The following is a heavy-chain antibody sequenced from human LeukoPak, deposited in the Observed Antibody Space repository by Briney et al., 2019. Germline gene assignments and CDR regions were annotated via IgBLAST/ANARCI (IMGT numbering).Heavy chain of an antibody. CDR2: ISYDGSNK. CDR1: GFTFSSYA. Sequence: PGGSLRLSCAASGFTFSSYAMHWVRQAPGKGLERVAVISYDGSNKYYADSVKGRFTISRDNSKNTLYLQMNSLRAEDTAVYYCARDSPEYSSSSGTFDPWGQGTLVTVSS. J-gene: IGHJ5*02. D-gene: IGHD6-13*01. CDR3: ARDSPEYSSSSGTFDP. V-gene: IGHV3-30-3*01.